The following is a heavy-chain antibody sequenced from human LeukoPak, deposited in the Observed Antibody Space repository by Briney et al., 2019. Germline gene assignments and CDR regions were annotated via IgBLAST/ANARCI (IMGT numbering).Heavy chain of an antibody. J-gene: IGHJ4*02. Sequence: GGSLRLSCAASGFTFSSYAMHWVRQAPGKGLEWVAVISYDGSNKYYADSVKGRFTISRDNSKNTLYLQMNSLRAEDTAVYYCAKVPYSSSWYSSYYFDYWGQGTLATVSS. CDR3: AKVPYSSSWYSSYYFDY. CDR1: GFTFSSYA. V-gene: IGHV3-30-3*01. CDR2: ISYDGSNK. D-gene: IGHD6-13*01.